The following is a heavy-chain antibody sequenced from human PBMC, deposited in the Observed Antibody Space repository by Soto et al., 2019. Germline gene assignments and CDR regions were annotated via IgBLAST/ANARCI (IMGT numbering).Heavy chain of an antibody. Sequence: SETLSLTCTVSGGSISSYCLSWIRQRPGKGLEWIGYIYYSGSTNYNPSLKSRVTISVDTSKNQFSLKLTSVTAADTAVYYCARSFGFYYYYGMDVWGQGTTVTVSS. D-gene: IGHD3-16*01. CDR1: GGSISSYC. CDR3: ARSFGFYYYYGMDV. V-gene: IGHV4-59*01. CDR2: IYYSGST. J-gene: IGHJ6*02.